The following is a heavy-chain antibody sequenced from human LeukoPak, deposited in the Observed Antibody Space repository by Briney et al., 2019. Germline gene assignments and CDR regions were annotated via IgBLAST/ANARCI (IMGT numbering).Heavy chain of an antibody. D-gene: IGHD3-22*01. Sequence: SETLSLTCTVSGGSISSGSYYWSWIRQPAGKGLEWIGRIYTSGSTNYNPSLKSRVTISVDTSKNQFSLKLSSVTAADTAVYYCARDVYYDSSGYYSSYYFDYWGQGTLVTVSS. V-gene: IGHV4-61*02. CDR2: IYTSGST. CDR3: ARDVYYDSSGYYSSYYFDY. J-gene: IGHJ4*02. CDR1: GGSISSGSYY.